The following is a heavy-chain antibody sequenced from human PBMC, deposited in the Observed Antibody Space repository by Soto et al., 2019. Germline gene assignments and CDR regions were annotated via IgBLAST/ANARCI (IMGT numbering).Heavy chain of an antibody. CDR1: GGSFSGYY. CDR2: INHSGST. D-gene: IGHD3-10*01. CDR3: ARGTYYYGSGSYSHPFRYYYYGMDV. Sequence: SETLSLTCAVYGGSFSGYYWSWIRQPPGKGLEWIGEINHSGSTNYNPSLKSRVTISVDTSKNQFSLKLSSVTAADTAVYYCARGTYYYGSGSYSHPFRYYYYGMDVWGQGTTVTVSS. V-gene: IGHV4-34*01. J-gene: IGHJ6*02.